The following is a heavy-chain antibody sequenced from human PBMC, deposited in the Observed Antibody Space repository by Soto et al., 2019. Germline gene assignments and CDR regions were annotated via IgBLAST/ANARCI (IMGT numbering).Heavy chain of an antibody. V-gene: IGHV3-30-3*01. J-gene: IGHJ4*02. CDR2: ISYDGSNK. CDR1: GFTFSSYA. D-gene: IGHD6-19*01. CDR3: ARGSRIAVARKEPQEKYYFDY. Sequence: GGSLRLSCAASGFTFSSYAMHWVRQAPGKGLEWVAVISYDGSNKYYADSVKGRFTISRDNSKNTLYLQMNSLRAEDTAVYYCARGSRIAVARKEPQEKYYFDYWGQGTLVTVSS.